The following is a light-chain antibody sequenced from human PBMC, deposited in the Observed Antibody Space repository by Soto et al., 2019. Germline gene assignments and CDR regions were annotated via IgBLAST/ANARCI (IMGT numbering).Light chain of an antibody. CDR2: EVS. V-gene: IGLV2-14*01. CDR1: SSDIGGYNH. J-gene: IGLJ2*01. CDR3: NSYTSSSTPVV. Sequence: QSALTQPASVSGSPGQSITISCTGTSSDIGGYNHVSWYQQHPGKVPKLIIYEVSNRPSGVSNRFSGSKSGNTASLTISGLQAEDEADYYCNSYTSSSTPVVFGGGTKVTVL.